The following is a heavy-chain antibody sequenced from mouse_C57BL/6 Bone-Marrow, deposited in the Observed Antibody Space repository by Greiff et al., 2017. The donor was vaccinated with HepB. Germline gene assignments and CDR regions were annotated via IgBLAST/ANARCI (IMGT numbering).Heavy chain of an antibody. CDR2: IYPGDGDT. D-gene: IGHD2-5*01. CDR3: ARRPPIVTQLALFDY. Sequence: QVQLKESGPELVKPGASVKISCKASGYAFSSSWMNWVKQRPGKGLEWIGRIYPGDGDTNYNGKFKGKATLTADKSSSTAYMQLSSLTSEDSAVYFCARRPPIVTQLALFDYWGQGTTLTVSS. J-gene: IGHJ2*01. V-gene: IGHV1-82*01. CDR1: GYAFSSSW.